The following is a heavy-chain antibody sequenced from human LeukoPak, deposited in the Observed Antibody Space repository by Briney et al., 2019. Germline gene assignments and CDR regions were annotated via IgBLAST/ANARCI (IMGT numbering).Heavy chain of an antibody. J-gene: IGHJ4*02. D-gene: IGHD1-26*01. V-gene: IGHV4-59*08. CDR3: ARHGGSYTFDY. CDR1: GGSISNNY. Sequence: SGTLSLTCTVSGGSISNNYWSWIRQPPGKGLEWIGFISYSGGTNYNPSLKSRVTISVDTSKNQFSLKLNSVTAADTAVYYCARHGGSYTFDYWGQGTLVTVSS. CDR2: ISYSGGT.